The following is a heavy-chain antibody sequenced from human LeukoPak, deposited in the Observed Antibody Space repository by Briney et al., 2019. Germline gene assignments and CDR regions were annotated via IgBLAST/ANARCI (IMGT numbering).Heavy chain of an antibody. CDR1: GFTFSSYV. V-gene: IGHV3-23*02. CDR2: MSGSGGST. Sequence: GGSLRLSCAASGFTFSSYVMSWVRQAPGKGLEWVSGMSGSGGSTYYGDSVKGRFTISRDNSKNSLCLQMNSLRAADTAVYYCAREGDGYNIGYWGQGTLVTVSS. CDR3: AREGDGYNIGY. D-gene: IGHD5-24*01. J-gene: IGHJ4*02.